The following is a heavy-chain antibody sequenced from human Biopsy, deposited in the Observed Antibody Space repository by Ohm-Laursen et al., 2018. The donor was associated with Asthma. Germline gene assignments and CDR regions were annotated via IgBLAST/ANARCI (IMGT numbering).Heavy chain of an antibody. V-gene: IGHV3-30*18. Sequence: SLRLSCTASGFSFSNYGMPWVRQAPGKGLDWVAVISFDGTNRNYTDSVKGRFTISRDNSRNTLHLEMNSLRAEDTAVYFCAKEVFPGWELRRGPDYWGQGTLVTVSS. CDR3: AKEVFPGWELRRGPDY. CDR1: GFSFSNYG. J-gene: IGHJ4*02. CDR2: ISFDGTNR. D-gene: IGHD1-26*01.